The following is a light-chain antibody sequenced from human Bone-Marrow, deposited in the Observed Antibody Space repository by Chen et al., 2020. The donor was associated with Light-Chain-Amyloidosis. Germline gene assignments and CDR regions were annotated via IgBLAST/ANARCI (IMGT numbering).Light chain of an antibody. CDR1: SSDVGGDNH. Sequence: QSALTQPASVSGSPGQSITISCTGTSSDVGGDNHVSWYQQHPDKAPKLMIYEVTNRPSWVPDRFSGSKADNPASLTISGLQTEDEADYFGSSYTITNTLVFGSGTRVTVL. CDR3: SSYTITNTLV. V-gene: IGLV2-14*01. J-gene: IGLJ1*01. CDR2: EVT.